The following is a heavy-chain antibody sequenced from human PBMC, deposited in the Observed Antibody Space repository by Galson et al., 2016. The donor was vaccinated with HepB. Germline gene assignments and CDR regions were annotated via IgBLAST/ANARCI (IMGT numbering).Heavy chain of an antibody. CDR3: AKDGRATLTGDHFDH. CDR2: LSYDESHI. J-gene: IGHJ4*02. CDR1: GFPFSYRA. V-gene: IGHV3-30*18. D-gene: IGHD7-27*01. Sequence: SLRLSCAAPGFPFSYRAMHWVRQAPGKGLEWVALLSYDESHISYADSVKDRFTISRDKSKNTLYLQMNSLRAEDTAVYYCAKDGRATLTGDHFDHWGQGTLVTVSS.